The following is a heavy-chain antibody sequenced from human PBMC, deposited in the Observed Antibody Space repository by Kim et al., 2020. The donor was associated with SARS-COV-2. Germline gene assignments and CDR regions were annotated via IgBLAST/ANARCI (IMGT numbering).Heavy chain of an antibody. V-gene: IGHV3-33*01. D-gene: IGHD6-13*01. J-gene: IGHJ4*02. CDR2: IWYDGSNK. Sequence: GGSLRLSCAASGFTFSSYGMHWVRQAPGKGLEWVAVIWYDGSNKYYADSVKGRFTTSRDNSKNTLYLQMNSLRAEDTAVYYCARRAAAESFDYWGQGTLVTVSS. CDR1: GFTFSSYG. CDR3: ARRAAAESFDY.